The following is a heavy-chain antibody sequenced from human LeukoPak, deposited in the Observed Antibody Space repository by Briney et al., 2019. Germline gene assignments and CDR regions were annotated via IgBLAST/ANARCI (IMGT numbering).Heavy chain of an antibody. Sequence: GGSLRLSCAASGFTFSSYTMSWVRQAPGKGLEWVSAISASGSSTYYADSVKARFTISRDNSKNTLYLQMNSLRAEDTAVYYCAKPYYYESSGYPPLLDYWGQGTLVTVSS. D-gene: IGHD3-22*01. CDR1: GFTFSSYT. CDR2: ISASGSST. CDR3: AKPYYYESSGYPPLLDY. V-gene: IGHV3-23*01. J-gene: IGHJ4*02.